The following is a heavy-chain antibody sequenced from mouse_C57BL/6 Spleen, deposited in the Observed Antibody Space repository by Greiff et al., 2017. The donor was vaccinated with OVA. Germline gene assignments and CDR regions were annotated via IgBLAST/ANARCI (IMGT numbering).Heavy chain of an antibody. CDR1: GFSLTSYG. V-gene: IGHV2-3*01. D-gene: IGHD1-1*01. CDR3: AKLTTVVATRAMDY. J-gene: IGHJ4*01. CDR2: IWGDGST. Sequence: VQLQQSGPGLVAPSQCLSITCTVSGFSLTSYGVSWVRQPPGKGLEWLGVIWGDGSTNYHSALISRLSISKDNSKSQVFLKLNSLQTDDTATYYCAKLTTVVATRAMDYWGQGTSVTVSS.